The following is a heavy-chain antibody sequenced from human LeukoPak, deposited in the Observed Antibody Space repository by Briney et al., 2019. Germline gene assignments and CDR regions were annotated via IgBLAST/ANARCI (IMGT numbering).Heavy chain of an antibody. D-gene: IGHD4-17*01. V-gene: IGHV1-58*01. CDR1: GFTFTSSA. Sequence: GASVKVSCKASGFTFTSSAVQWVRQARGKHLEWIGWIVVGSGNTNYAQKFQERVTITRDMSTSTAYMELSSLRSEDTAVYYCAAVGDYGDYFDYWGQGTLVTVSS. CDR2: IVVGSGNT. J-gene: IGHJ4*02. CDR3: AAVGDYGDYFDY.